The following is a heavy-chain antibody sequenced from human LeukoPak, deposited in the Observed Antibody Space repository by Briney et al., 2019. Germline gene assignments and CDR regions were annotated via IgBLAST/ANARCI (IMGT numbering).Heavy chain of an antibody. V-gene: IGHV3-7*03. J-gene: IGHJ6*02. CDR1: GFALSSHW. Sequence: PGGSLRLSCAASGFALSSHWMTWVRQVPGRGPEWVANVNRDGSETYYLDSVKGRFTTSKDNAKNSLYLQMNSLRAEDTALYHCARNNGMDVRGQGTTVIVSS. CDR3: ARNNGMDV. CDR2: VNRDGSET.